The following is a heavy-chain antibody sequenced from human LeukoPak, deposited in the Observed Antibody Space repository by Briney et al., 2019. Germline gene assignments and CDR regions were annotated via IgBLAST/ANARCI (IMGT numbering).Heavy chain of an antibody. Sequence: ASVKVSCKASGYTFLRYGISWVRQAPGQGLEWMGWIGTYSGNTNYAQKLQGRVTMTTDTSTSTVYMELRSLRSDDTALYYCARSSWFGGRSEWRWFDPWGQGTLVTVSS. J-gene: IGHJ5*02. CDR2: IGTYSGNT. V-gene: IGHV1-18*01. D-gene: IGHD3-10*01. CDR3: ARSSWFGGRSEWRWFDP. CDR1: GYTFLRYG.